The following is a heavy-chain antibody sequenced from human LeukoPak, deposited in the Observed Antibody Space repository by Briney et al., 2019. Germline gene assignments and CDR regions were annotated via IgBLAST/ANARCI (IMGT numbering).Heavy chain of an antibody. Sequence: PGGSLRLSCAASGFTFRSYGMSWVRQAPGKGLEWVSVISGSGSSTYYADSVKGRFTISRDNSKNTLYLQMNSLRAEDTAVYYCAKDRVHYVLLWFGDLFDYWGQGTLVTVSS. CDR1: GFTFRSYG. J-gene: IGHJ4*02. CDR3: AKDRVHYVLLWFGDLFDY. V-gene: IGHV3-23*01. D-gene: IGHD3-10*01. CDR2: ISGSGSST.